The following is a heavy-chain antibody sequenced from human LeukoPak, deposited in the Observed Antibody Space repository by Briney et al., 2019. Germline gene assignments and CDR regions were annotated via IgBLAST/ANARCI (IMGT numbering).Heavy chain of an antibody. Sequence: SETLSFTCTVSGYSISDGYYWGWIRQPPGKGLESIAVMYQTGTSYYNPSLKSRVTISLDMSKNQFSLKLTSVTAADTAVYYCARYIMGAIKFDTWGQGTLVTVSS. CDR2: MYQTGTS. V-gene: IGHV4-38-2*02. CDR3: ARYIMGAIKFDT. D-gene: IGHD5-12*01. CDR1: GYSISDGYY. J-gene: IGHJ5*02.